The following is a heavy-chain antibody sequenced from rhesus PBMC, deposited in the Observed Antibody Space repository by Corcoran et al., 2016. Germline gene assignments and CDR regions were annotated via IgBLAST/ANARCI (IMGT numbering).Heavy chain of an antibody. CDR2: IYGSIGST. D-gene: IGHD6-25*01. CDR1: GYSIRSNY. CDR3: ARAIIASLDY. Sequence: QVPLKESGPGLVTPSETLSLTCAVAGYSIRSNYWSWNRPHPGKGLAWIGYIYGSIGSTYYNPSRKSRVTISTDTSKNQFSLKLSSVTAADTAVYYCARAIIASLDYWGQGVLVTVSS. V-gene: IGHV4-147*01. J-gene: IGHJ4*01.